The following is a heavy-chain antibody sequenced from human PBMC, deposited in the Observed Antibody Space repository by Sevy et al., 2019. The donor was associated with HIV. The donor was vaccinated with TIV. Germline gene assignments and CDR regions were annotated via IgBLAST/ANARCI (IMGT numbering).Heavy chain of an antibody. Sequence: GGSLRLSCAASGFTFSSYAMHWVRQAPGKGLEWVAVISYDGSIKYYADSVKGRFTISRDNSKNTLYLQMNSLRAEDTTVYYCAADNKLHYSNYDAFDIWGQGTMVTVSS. V-gene: IGHV3-30-3*01. CDR1: GFTFSSYA. D-gene: IGHD4-4*01. CDR2: ISYDGSIK. J-gene: IGHJ3*02. CDR3: AADNKLHYSNYDAFDI.